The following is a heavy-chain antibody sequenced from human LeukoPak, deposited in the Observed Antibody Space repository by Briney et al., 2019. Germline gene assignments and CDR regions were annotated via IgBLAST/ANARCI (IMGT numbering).Heavy chain of an antibody. CDR2: INSDGRST. Sequence: GGSLRLSCAASGFTFSSYWMHWVRQAPGEGLVWVSRINSDGRSTSYADSVTGRFTMSRDNAKNTLYLQMNSLRAEDTGVYYCVRDVWGDRDSYFDYWGQGTLVTVSS. J-gene: IGHJ4*02. D-gene: IGHD2-21*01. V-gene: IGHV3-74*01. CDR3: VRDVWGDRDSYFDY. CDR1: GFTFSSYW.